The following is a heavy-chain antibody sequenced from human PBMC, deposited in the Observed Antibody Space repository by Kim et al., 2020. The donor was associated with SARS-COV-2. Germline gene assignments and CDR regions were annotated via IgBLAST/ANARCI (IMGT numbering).Heavy chain of an antibody. CDR1: GGSISSSSYY. D-gene: IGHD6-13*01. CDR2: IYYSGST. V-gene: IGHV4-39*07. J-gene: IGHJ4*02. Sequence: SETLSLTCTVSGGSISSSSYYWGWIRQPPGKGLEWIGSIYYSGSTYYNPSLKSRVTISVDTSKNQFSLKLSSVTAADTAVYYCARTPLYSSSWYFDYWGQGTLVTVSS. CDR3: ARTPLYSSSWYFDY.